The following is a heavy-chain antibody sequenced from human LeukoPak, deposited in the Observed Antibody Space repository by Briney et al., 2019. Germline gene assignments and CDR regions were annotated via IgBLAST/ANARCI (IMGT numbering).Heavy chain of an antibody. CDR1: GFTFSSHA. Sequence: GGSLRLSCAASGFTFSSHALSWVRQAPGKGLEWVSSLSGSGYNTYYADSVKGRFTNSRDNSKNTVYLQMNSLRAEDTAAYYCAKDPYGTRYFDYWGQGTLVTVSS. J-gene: IGHJ4*02. CDR2: LSGSGYNT. V-gene: IGHV3-23*01. D-gene: IGHD2-2*01. CDR3: AKDPYGTRYFDY.